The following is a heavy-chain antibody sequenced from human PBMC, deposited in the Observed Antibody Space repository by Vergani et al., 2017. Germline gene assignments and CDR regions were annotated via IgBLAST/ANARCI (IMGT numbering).Heavy chain of an antibody. V-gene: IGHV1-46*01. J-gene: IGHJ6*02. CDR1: GYTFTSYY. CDR2: INPSGGST. CDR3: ATPTRQKNYYGSASYWDYYGMDV. Sequence: QVQLVQSGAEVKKPGASVKVSCKASGYTFTSYYMHWVRQAPGQGLEWMGIINPSGGSTSYAQKFQGRVTMTRDTSTSTVYMELSILRSEDTAVYYCATPTRQKNYYGSASYWDYYGMDVWGQGTTVTVSS. D-gene: IGHD3-10*01.